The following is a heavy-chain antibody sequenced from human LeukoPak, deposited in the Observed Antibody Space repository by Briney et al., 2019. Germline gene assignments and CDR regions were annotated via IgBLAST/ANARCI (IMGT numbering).Heavy chain of an antibody. CDR2: ISSSGSTI. Sequence: GGSLRLSCTASGFTFSDYYMSWIRQAPGKGLEWVSYISSSGSTIYYADSVKGRFTISRDNAKNSLYLQMNSLRAEDTAVYYCARDSTLVYYYYYYMDVWGKGTTVTVSS. V-gene: IGHV3-11*01. CDR3: ARDSTLVYYYYYYMDV. J-gene: IGHJ6*03. D-gene: IGHD6-6*01. CDR1: GFTFSDYY.